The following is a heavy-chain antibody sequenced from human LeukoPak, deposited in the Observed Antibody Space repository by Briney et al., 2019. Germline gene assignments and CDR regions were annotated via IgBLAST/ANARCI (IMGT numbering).Heavy chain of an antibody. CDR2: IYHSGST. J-gene: IGHJ4*02. CDR1: GGSISSGGYY. CDR3: ARVIRGYSSSSSYFDY. Sequence: SQTLSLTCTVSGGSISSGGYYWSWIRQPPGKGLEWIGYIYHSGSTYYNPSLKSRVTISVDRSKNQFSLKLSSVTAADTAVYYCARVIRGYSSSSSYFDYWGQGTLVTVSS. D-gene: IGHD6-6*01. V-gene: IGHV4-30-2*01.